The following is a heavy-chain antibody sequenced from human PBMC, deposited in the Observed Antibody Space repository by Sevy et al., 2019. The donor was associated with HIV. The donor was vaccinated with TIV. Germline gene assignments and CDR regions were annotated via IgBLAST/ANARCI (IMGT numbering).Heavy chain of an antibody. V-gene: IGHV3-21*01. Sequence: GGSLRLSCAASGFTFSSYSMNWVRQAPGKGLEWVSSISSSSSYIYYADSVKGRFTISRDNGKNSLYLQMNSLRAEDTALYYCARDKRGAAAGHYYCFYGMDVWGQGTTVTVSS. CDR2: ISSSSSYI. J-gene: IGHJ6*02. CDR1: GFTFSSYS. D-gene: IGHD6-13*01. CDR3: ARDKRGAAAGHYYCFYGMDV.